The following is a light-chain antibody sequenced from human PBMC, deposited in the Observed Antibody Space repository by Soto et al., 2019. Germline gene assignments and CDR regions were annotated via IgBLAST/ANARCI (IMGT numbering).Light chain of an antibody. CDR1: SSDVGGSKY. CDR3: SSYAGGNTYV. V-gene: IGLV2-8*01. CDR2: EVS. J-gene: IGLJ1*01. Sequence: QSVLTQPPSASGSPGQSVTISCTGTSSDVGGSKYVSWYQQHPGKVPKVMIYEVSKRPSGVPDRFSGSKSGNTASLTVSGLQADDEADYYCSSYAGGNTYVFGTGTKVTVL.